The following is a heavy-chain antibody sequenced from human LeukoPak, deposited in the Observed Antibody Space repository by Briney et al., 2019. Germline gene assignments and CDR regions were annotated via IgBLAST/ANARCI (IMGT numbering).Heavy chain of an antibody. J-gene: IGHJ4*02. D-gene: IGHD2-2*01. Sequence: ASVKVSCKASGGTFSSYAISWVRQAPGQGLEWMGGIIPIFGTANYAQKFQGRVTITADKSTSTAYMELSSLRSEDTAVYYCAAHSHCSSTSCYPDWGQGTLVTVSS. V-gene: IGHV1-69*06. CDR3: AAHSHCSSTSCYPD. CDR1: GGTFSSYA. CDR2: IIPIFGTA.